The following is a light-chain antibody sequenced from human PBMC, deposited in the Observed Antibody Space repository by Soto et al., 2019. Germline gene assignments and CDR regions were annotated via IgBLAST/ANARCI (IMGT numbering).Light chain of an antibody. CDR1: QSVSSSS. CDR2: GAS. CDR3: QQYWSSAWT. V-gene: IGKV3-20*01. Sequence: EIVLTQSPGTLSLSPGERATLSCRASQSVSSSSLAWYQQKRGRAPRILIYGASSRATGVPDRFSGSGSGTDFTLTVSRLEPEDLAVYYCQQYWSSAWTFGQGTKV. J-gene: IGKJ1*01.